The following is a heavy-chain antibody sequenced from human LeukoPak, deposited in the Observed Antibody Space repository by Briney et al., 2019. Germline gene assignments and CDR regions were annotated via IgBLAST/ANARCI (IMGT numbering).Heavy chain of an antibody. CDR2: MNPNSGNT. CDR3: ARGRDIVAEDAFDI. D-gene: IGHD5-12*01. V-gene: IGHV1-8*02. J-gene: IGHJ3*02. CDR1: GYTFTSYG. Sequence: ASVKVSCKASGYTFTSYGINWVRQATGQGLEWMGWMNPNSGNTGYAQKFQGRVTMTRNTSISTAYMELSSLRSEDTAVYYCARGRDIVAEDAFDIWGQGTMVTVSS.